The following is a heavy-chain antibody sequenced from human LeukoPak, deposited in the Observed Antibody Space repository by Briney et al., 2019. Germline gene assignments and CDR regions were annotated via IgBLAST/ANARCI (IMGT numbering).Heavy chain of an antibody. D-gene: IGHD2-15*01. CDR1: GFVFSNYA. V-gene: IGHV3-23*01. CDR3: AKDWSAAD. J-gene: IGHJ4*02. CDR2: IDIGAAKT. Sequence: PGGSLRLSCATSGFVFSNYAMTWVRQATGKGLEWVSAIDIGAAKTNYADSVRGRFTISRGDSKKTLYLQMRSLRAEDTAVYYCAKDWSAADWGQGTLVTVSS.